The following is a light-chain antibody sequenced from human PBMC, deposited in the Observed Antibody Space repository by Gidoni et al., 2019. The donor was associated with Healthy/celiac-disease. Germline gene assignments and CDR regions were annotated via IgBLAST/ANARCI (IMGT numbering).Light chain of an antibody. V-gene: IGKV1D-12*01. J-gene: IGKJ4*01. CDR3: QQANSFLALT. CDR1: QGSSSW. CDR2: AAS. Sequence: DIQMTQSPSSVSASVGDRVTITCRASQGSSSWLAWYQQKPGKAPKLLIYAASSLQSGVPSRFSGSGSGTDFTLTISSLQPEDVATYYCQQANSFLALTFGGGTKVEIK.